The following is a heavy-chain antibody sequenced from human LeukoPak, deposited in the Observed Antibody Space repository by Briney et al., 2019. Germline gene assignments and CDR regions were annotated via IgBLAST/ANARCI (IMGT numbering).Heavy chain of an antibody. V-gene: IGHV1-58*01. D-gene: IGHD3-22*01. CDR1: GFTFTSSA. CDR2: VVVGSGNT. CDR3: AADTLYYYDSSGYPNFDY. Sequence: VASVKVSCKASGFTFTSSAVQWVRQDRGQRLEWIGWVVVGSGNTNYAQKFQERVTITRDMSTSTAYMELSSLRSEDTAVYYCAADTLYYYDSSGYPNFDYWGQGTLVTVSS. J-gene: IGHJ4*02.